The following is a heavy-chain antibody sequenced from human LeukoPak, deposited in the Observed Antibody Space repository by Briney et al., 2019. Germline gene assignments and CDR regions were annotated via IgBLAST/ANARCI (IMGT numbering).Heavy chain of an antibody. J-gene: IGHJ4*02. CDR3: ARSVGTPKQQLLVTDY. CDR1: GYTFTGYY. D-gene: IGHD6-13*01. CDR2: INPNSGGT. V-gene: IGHV1-2*02. Sequence: GASVKVSCKSSGYTFTGYYMDWVRQAPGQGLEWMGWINPNSGGTNYAQKFQGRVTMTRDTSISTAYMELSRLRSDDTAVYYCARSVGTPKQQLLVTDYWGQGTLVTVSS.